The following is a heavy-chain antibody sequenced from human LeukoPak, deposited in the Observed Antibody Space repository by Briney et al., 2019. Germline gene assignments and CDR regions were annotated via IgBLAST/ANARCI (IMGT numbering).Heavy chain of an antibody. J-gene: IGHJ5*02. CDR1: GFTFRNFG. D-gene: IGHD3-9*01. CDR2: IQSDGWKE. V-gene: IGHV3-33*01. CDR3: ARDVDTTGHSSRLDP. Sequence: GGSLRLPCATAGFTFRNFGIHCVRQTPGKGLEGAAAIQSDGWKEFYGDSVKGRFTIPRDVSKNTVYMQMNSLRDEETAVYYCARDVDTTGHSSRLDPWGQGTLVTVSS.